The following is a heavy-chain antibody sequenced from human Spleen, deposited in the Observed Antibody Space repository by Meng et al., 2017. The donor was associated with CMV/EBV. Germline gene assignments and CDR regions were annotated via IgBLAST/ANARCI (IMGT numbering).Heavy chain of an antibody. CDR1: GFSFSTSG. V-gene: IGHV3-30*02. D-gene: IGHD3-3*01. J-gene: IGHJ6*02. CDR2: IRYDGSNK. Sequence: GGSLRLSCAASGFSFSTSGMNWVRQAPGKGLEWVAFIRYDGSNKYYADSVKGRFTISRDNSKNTLYLQMNSLRAEDTAVYYCAKAYGETGNYDFWSGYYTSGGPGSNYGMDVWGQGTTVTVSS. CDR3: AKAYGETGNYDFWSGYYTSGGPGSNYGMDV.